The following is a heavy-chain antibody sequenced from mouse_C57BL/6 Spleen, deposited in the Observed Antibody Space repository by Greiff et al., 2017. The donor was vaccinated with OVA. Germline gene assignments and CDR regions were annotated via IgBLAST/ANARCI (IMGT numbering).Heavy chain of an antibody. J-gene: IGHJ2*01. CDR2: ISGGGGNT. Sequence: EVKVVESGGGLVKPGGSLKLSCAASGFTFSSYTMSWVRQTPEKRLEWVPTISGGGGNTYYPDSVKGRFTISRDNAKNTLYLQMSSLRSEDTALYYCARRPYDGYHFDYWGQGTTLTVSS. CDR3: ARRPYDGYHFDY. D-gene: IGHD2-3*01. CDR1: GFTFSSYT. V-gene: IGHV5-9*01.